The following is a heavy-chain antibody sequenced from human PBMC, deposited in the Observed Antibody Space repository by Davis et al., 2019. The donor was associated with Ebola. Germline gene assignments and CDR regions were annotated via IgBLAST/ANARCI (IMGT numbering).Heavy chain of an antibody. CDR2: ISSSSNYI. J-gene: IGHJ6*02. CDR3: ARAVQGVAATVPYYYYGMDV. CDR1: GFTFSSYS. V-gene: IGHV3-21*04. Sequence: GGSLRLSCAASGFTFSSYSMNWVRQAPGKGLEWVSFISSSSNYIYYADSVKGRFTISRDNSKNTLNLQMNSLRAEDTAVYHCARAVQGVAATVPYYYYGMDVWGQGTTVTVSS. D-gene: IGHD6-25*01.